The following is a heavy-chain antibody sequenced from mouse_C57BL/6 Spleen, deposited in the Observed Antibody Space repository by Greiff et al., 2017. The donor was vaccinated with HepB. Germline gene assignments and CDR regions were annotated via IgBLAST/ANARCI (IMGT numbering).Heavy chain of an antibody. Sequence: QVQLQQSGAELVRPGASVKLSCKASGYTFTDYYINWVKQRPGQGLEWIARIYPGSGNTYYNEKFKGKATLTAEKSSSTAYMQLSSLTSEDSAVYFCARWELGYFDYWGQGTTLTVSS. CDR2: IYPGSGNT. J-gene: IGHJ2*01. CDR1: GYTFTDYY. V-gene: IGHV1-76*01. CDR3: ARWELGYFDY. D-gene: IGHD4-1*01.